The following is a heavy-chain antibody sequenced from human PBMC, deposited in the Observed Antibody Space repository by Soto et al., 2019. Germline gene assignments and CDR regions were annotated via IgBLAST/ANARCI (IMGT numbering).Heavy chain of an antibody. CDR2: ISAYNGNT. D-gene: IGHD2-15*01. CDR3: ARGYCSGGSCFYFDY. CDR1: GYTFTSYG. Sequence: ASVKVSCKASGYTFTSYGISWVRQAPGQGLEWMGWISAYNGNTNYAQKLQGRVTMTTDTSTNTAYMELRSLRSDDTAVYYCARGYCSGGSCFYFDYWGQGPLVTVSS. J-gene: IGHJ4*02. V-gene: IGHV1-18*04.